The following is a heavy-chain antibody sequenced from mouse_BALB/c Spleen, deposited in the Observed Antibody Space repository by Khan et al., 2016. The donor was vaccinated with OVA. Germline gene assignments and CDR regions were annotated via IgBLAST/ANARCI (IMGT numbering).Heavy chain of an antibody. CDR3: ARSVTITTVVATDFDY. CDR1: GYSITSDYA. J-gene: IGHJ2*01. V-gene: IGHV3-2*02. CDR2: ISYSGRT. D-gene: IGHD1-1*01. Sequence: EVQLQESGPGLVKPSQSLSLTCTVTGYSITSDYAWNWIRQFPGNKLEWMGYISYSGRTSYNPSLKSRISITRDTSTNQFFLQVNSVTTEDTATYYCARSVTITTVVATDFDYWGQGTTLTVSS.